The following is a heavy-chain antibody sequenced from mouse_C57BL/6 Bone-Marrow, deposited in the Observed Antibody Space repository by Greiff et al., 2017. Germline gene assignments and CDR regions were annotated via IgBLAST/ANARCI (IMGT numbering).Heavy chain of an antibody. CDR1: GFNIKDDY. V-gene: IGHV14-4*01. J-gene: IGHJ1*03. CDR3: TFFSYYGSSYWYFDV. D-gene: IGHD1-1*01. CDR2: IDPENGDT. Sequence: SGAELVRPGASVKLSCTASGFNIKDDYMHWVKQRPEQGLEWIGWIDPENGDTEYASKFQGKATITADTSSNTAYLQLSSLTSEDTAVXYCTFFSYYGSSYWYFDVWGTGTTVTVSS.